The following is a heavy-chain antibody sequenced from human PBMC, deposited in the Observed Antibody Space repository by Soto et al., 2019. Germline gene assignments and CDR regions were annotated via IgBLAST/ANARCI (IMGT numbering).Heavy chain of an antibody. CDR1: GLTFSRFA. CDR3: AKDSLGDYYYYGLDV. Sequence: EVQLLESGGGLVQPGGSLGLSCAASGLTFSRFAMNWARQVPGKGLGWVSGIGGSGGTTNNADSLKGRFTNSRDNSKNTLFLQMNSLRAEDTAVYYCAKDSLGDYYYYGLDVWGQGTTVTVSS. J-gene: IGHJ6*02. CDR2: IGGSGGTT. V-gene: IGHV3-23*01. D-gene: IGHD2-15*01.